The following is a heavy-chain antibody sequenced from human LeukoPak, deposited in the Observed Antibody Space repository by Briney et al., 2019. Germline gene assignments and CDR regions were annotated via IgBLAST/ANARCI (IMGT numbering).Heavy chain of an antibody. CDR1: GFTFSSYG. D-gene: IGHD5-24*01. J-gene: IGHJ4*02. CDR3: ARDHGYSGGFDY. V-gene: IGHV3-33*01. Sequence: GGSLRLSCAASGFTFSSYGMHWVRQAPGKGLEWVAVIWYDGSNKYYADSVKGRFTISRDNSKNTLYLQMNSLRAEDTAVYYCARDHGYSGGFDYWGQGTLVTVSS. CDR2: IWYDGSNK.